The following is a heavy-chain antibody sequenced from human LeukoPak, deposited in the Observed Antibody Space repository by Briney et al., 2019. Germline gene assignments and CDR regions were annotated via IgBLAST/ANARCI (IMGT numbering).Heavy chain of an antibody. CDR1: GFTFSSYS. D-gene: IGHD2-2*01. CDR2: ISSSSSTI. J-gene: IGHJ4*02. CDR3: ARGRVYCSGTSCYEDY. V-gene: IGHV3-48*02. Sequence: GGSLRLSCAASGFTFSSYSMNWVRQAPRKGLEWVSYISSSSSTIYYADSVKGRFTISRDNAKNSLYLQMNSLRDEDTAVYYCARGRVYCSGTSCYEDYWGQGTLVTVSS.